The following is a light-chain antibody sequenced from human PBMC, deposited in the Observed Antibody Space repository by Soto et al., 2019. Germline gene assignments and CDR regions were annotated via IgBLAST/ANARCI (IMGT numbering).Light chain of an antibody. CDR1: QSISSW. Sequence: DIQMTQSPSTLSASVGDRVTITCLASQSISSWLAWYQQKPGKAPNLLIYDASSLQSGVPSRFSGSGSGTEFTLTISRLEPEDFAVYYCHQYGVLPKTFGQGTKVDTK. J-gene: IGKJ1*01. CDR3: HQYGVLPKT. V-gene: IGKV1-5*01. CDR2: DAS.